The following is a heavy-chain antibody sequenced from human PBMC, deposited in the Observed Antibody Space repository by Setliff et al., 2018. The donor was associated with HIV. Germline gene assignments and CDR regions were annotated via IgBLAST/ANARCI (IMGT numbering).Heavy chain of an antibody. CDR1: DYSVSSGYS. V-gene: IGHV4-38-2*02. CDR2: IHYSGTS. D-gene: IGHD2-21*02. CDR3: ARGEACGGGCHYAFEL. Sequence: PSETLSLTCSVSDYSVSSGYSWGWIRQSPEKGLEWLGNIHYSGTSNYNSSLKSRIVISLDTSKNQFSLNLNSVTAADTAVYYCARGEACGGGCHYAFELWGQGTMVTVSS. J-gene: IGHJ3*01.